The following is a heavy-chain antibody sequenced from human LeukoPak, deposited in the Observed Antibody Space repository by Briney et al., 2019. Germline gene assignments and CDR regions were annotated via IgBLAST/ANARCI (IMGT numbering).Heavy chain of an antibody. CDR2: IIPIFGTA. CDR3: AGTYSSGWYLGYYFDY. V-gene: IGHV1-69*06. D-gene: IGHD6-19*01. J-gene: IGHJ4*02. Sequence: GASVKVSCKASGYTFTSYGISWVRQAPGQGLEWMGGIIPIFGTANYAQKFQGRVTITADKSTSTAYMELSSLRSEDTAVYYCAGTYSSGWYLGYYFDYWGQGTLVTVSS. CDR1: GYTFTSYG.